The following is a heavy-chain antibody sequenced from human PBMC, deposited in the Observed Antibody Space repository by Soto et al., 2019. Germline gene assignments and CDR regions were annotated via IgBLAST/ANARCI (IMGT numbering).Heavy chain of an antibody. CDR3: ARRGSSSWYGY. CDR1: GGSISSNSCY. CDR2: IYYSGST. V-gene: IGHV4-39*01. J-gene: IGHJ4*02. D-gene: IGHD6-13*01. Sequence: QLQLQESGPGLVKPSETLSLTCTVSGGSISSNSCYWGWIRQPPGKGLEWIGSIYYSGSTYYNPSLKSRVTISVDTSKNQFSLKLSSVTAADTAVYYCARRGSSSWYGYWGQGTLVTVSS.